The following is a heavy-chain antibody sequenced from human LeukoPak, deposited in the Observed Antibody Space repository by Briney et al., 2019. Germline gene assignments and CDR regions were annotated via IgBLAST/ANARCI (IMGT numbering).Heavy chain of an antibody. Sequence: PGGSLRLSCAASGFTFSSYWTHWVRQAPGKGLVWVSRINSDGSSTSYADSVKGRFTISRDNAKNTLYLQMNSLRAEDTAVYYCARGSLWGSFDYWGQGTLVTVSS. CDR1: GFTFSSYW. J-gene: IGHJ4*02. V-gene: IGHV3-74*01. CDR2: INSDGSST. D-gene: IGHD7-27*01. CDR3: ARGSLWGSFDY.